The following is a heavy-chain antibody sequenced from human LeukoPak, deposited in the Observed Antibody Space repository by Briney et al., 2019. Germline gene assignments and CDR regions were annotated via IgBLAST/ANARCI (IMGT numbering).Heavy chain of an antibody. Sequence: ASVKASCKASGYTFTSYGISWVRQAPGQGLEWMGWISAYNGNTNYAQKLQGRVTMTTDTSTSTAYMELRSLRSDDTAVYYCARDSCSGGSCYLDYWGQGTLVTVSS. D-gene: IGHD2-15*01. CDR1: GYTFTSYG. CDR2: ISAYNGNT. V-gene: IGHV1-18*01. J-gene: IGHJ4*02. CDR3: ARDSCSGGSCYLDY.